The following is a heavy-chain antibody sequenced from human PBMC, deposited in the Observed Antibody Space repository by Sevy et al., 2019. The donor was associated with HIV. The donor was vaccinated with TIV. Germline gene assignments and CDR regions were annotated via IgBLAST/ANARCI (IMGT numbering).Heavy chain of an antibody. CDR1: GFTFSNYW. CDR2: IKRDGSEK. Sequence: GGSLRLSCAASGFTFSNYWMSWVRQAPGKGLEWVANIKRDGSEKYYVASVKGRFTISRDNAKNSLYLQMSSLRADDTAVYYCARDHVKDGKGGDYYYHAMDVWGRGTTVTVSS. V-gene: IGHV3-7*03. D-gene: IGHD3-16*01. CDR3: ARDHVKDGKGGDYYYHAMDV. J-gene: IGHJ6*02.